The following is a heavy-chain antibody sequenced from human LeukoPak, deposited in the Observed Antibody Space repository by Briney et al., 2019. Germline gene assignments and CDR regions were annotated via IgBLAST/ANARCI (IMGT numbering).Heavy chain of an antibody. J-gene: IGHJ4*02. CDR3: ARSRAIIPAAGPLFDY. D-gene: IGHD6-13*01. V-gene: IGHV4-31*03. CDR1: GGSISSGGYY. CDR2: IYYSGST. Sequence: KRSETLSLTCTVSGGSISSGGYYWSWIRQHPGKGLEWIGYIYYSGSTYYNPSLKSRVTISVDTSKNQFSLKLSSVTAADTAVYYCARSRAIIPAAGPLFDYWGQGTLVTVSS.